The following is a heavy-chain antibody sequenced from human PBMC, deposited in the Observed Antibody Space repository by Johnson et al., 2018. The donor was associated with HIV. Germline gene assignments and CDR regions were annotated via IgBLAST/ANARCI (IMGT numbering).Heavy chain of an antibody. CDR3: ARASSGWSLGGAFDI. Sequence: VQLVESGGGLVQPGRSLRLSCAASGFTFDDYAMHWVRQAPGQGLAWVSSIGWNSGTIGYADSVKGRFTISRDNAKNSLYLQMNSLRAEDTALYYCARASSGWSLGGAFDIWGQGTVVTVSS. D-gene: IGHD6-19*01. CDR2: IGWNSGTI. J-gene: IGHJ3*02. V-gene: IGHV3-9*01. CDR1: GFTFDDYA.